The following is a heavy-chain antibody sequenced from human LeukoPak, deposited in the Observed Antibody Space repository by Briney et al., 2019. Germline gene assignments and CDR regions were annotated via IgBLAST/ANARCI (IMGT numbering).Heavy chain of an antibody. Sequence: GGSLRLSCAASGFALSDYYMSWIRQAPGKGLEWVSYISSSSICTNYADSVKGRFTISRDNAKNSLYLQMNSLRAEDTAVYYCARDREYDFDYWGQGTLVTVSS. J-gene: IGHJ4*02. CDR1: GFALSDYY. CDR2: ISSSSICT. CDR3: ARDREYDFDY. D-gene: IGHD2-2*01. V-gene: IGHV3-11*06.